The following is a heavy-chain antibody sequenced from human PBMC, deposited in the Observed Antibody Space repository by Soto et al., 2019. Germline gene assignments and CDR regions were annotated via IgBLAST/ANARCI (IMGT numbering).Heavy chain of an antibody. CDR3: ARRARPDFYYMDV. V-gene: IGHV3-64*01. J-gene: IGHJ6*03. D-gene: IGHD6-6*01. CDR1: GFTLSGYA. CDR2: ISSNGVGT. Sequence: EVQLAESGGGLAQPGGSLRLSCAASGFTLSGYAMDWVRQAPGKGLEYVSGISSNGVGTSYANSVQGRFTISRDNSKNTVYLQMGSPRPEDMAVYYCARRARPDFYYMDVWGKGTTVTVSS.